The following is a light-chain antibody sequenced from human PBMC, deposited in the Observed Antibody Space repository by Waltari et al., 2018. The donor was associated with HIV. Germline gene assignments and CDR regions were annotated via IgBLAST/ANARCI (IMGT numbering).Light chain of an antibody. CDR1: QTISNY. V-gene: IGKV1-39*01. CDR2: TAS. CDR3: QQSYNSPRT. J-gene: IGKJ1*01. Sequence: DIQLTQSPSSLSAYVGDRVTITCRASQTISNYLNWYQQKPGKAPEVLIYTASGLQSGVPSRFSGRGSGTDFTLTISNLQPEDSATYYCQQSYNSPRTFGHGTKVEIK.